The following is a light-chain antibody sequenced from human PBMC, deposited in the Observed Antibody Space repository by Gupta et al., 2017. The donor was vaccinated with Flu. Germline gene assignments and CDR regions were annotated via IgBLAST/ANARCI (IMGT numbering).Light chain of an antibody. V-gene: IGKV3-20*01. CDR3: QRDGSSPTFT. CDR1: QSVTSND. CDR2: GAS. J-gene: IGKJ3*01. Sequence: IVLMQSPGTLSLSPGERATLSCRASQSVTSNDLAWYQQKVGQAPRLLVYGASSRATGIPDRFSGSGSGKDXTLTITXRVQEDFAVYYCQRDGSSPTFTFGXGTKVDIK.